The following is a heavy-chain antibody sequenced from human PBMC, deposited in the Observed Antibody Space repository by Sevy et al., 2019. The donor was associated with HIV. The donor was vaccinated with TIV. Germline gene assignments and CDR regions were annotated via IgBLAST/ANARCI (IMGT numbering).Heavy chain of an antibody. J-gene: IGHJ1*01. CDR1: GYTFTRYV. CDR2: ISAYNGDT. V-gene: IGHV1-18*01. D-gene: IGHD1-26*01. Sequence: ASVKVSCKASGYTFTRYVITWVRQAPGQGLEWMGRISAYNGDTSYAQKIQGRVTMTTDTSTNTAYMELRSLTSDDTAVYYCARAPSGSQGPGQYFKHWARAPWSPSPQ. CDR3: ARAPSGSQGPGQYFKH.